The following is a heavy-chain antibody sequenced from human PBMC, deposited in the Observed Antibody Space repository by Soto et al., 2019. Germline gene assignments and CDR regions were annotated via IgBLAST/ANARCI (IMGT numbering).Heavy chain of an antibody. CDR3: ARSQGSSTSLEIYYYYYYGMDV. V-gene: IGHV1-69*01. CDR2: IIPISDTT. Sequence: QVQQVQSGAEVKKPGSSVKVSCKASGGTFSSYAISWVRQAPGQGLEWMGGIIPISDTTNYAQKFQGRVTITADEFTSTAYMELSSLRSEDTAVYYCARSQGSSTSLEIYYYYYYGMDVWGQGTTVTVSS. CDR1: GGTFSSYA. J-gene: IGHJ6*02. D-gene: IGHD2-2*01.